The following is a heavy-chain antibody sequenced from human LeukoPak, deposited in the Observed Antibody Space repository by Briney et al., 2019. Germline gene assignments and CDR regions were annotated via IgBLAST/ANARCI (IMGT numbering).Heavy chain of an antibody. J-gene: IGHJ3*02. Sequence: PPGGSLRLSCAASGFTFSSYAMSWVRQAPGKGLEWVSAISGSGGSTYYADSVKGRFTISRDNSKNTLYLQMNSLRAEDTAVYYCAFRTTMVRGVIDDAFDIWGQGTMVTVSS. CDR2: ISGSGGST. CDR1: GFTFSSYA. CDR3: AFRTTMVRGVIDDAFDI. D-gene: IGHD3-10*01. V-gene: IGHV3-23*01.